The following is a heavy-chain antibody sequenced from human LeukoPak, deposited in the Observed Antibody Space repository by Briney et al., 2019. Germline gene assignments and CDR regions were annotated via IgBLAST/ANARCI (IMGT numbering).Heavy chain of an antibody. V-gene: IGHV4-39*01. CDR2: IYYSGST. CDR1: GGSISSSSYY. Sequence: PSETLSLTCTVSGGSISSSSYYWGWIRQPPGKGLEWIGSIYYSGSTYYNPSLKSRVTISVDTSKNQFSLKLSSVTAADTAVHYCASRGELRYSDWLFNGDAFDIWGQGTMVTVSS. J-gene: IGHJ3*02. D-gene: IGHD3-9*01. CDR3: ASRGELRYSDWLFNGDAFDI.